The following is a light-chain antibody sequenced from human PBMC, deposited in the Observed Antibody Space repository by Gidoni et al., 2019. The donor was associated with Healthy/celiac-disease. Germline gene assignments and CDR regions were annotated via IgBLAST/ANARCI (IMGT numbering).Light chain of an antibody. CDR2: WAS. V-gene: IGKV4-1*01. CDR3: QQYYSTPYT. J-gene: IGKJ2*01. CDR1: QSVLYSSNKKKY. Sequence: DIVMTQSPDSLAVSLGERATINCKSSQSVLYSSNKKKYLAWYQQKPGQPPKLLIYWASTRASGVPDRFSGSGSGTDFTLTISSLQAEDVAVYYCQQYYSTPYTFGQGTKLEIK.